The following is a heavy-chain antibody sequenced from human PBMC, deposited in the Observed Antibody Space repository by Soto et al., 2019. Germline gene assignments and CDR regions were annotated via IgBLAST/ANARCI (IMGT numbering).Heavy chain of an antibody. Sequence: ASVKVFCKASGYTFTVYAISWVRQAPGQALEWMGGIIPLFGTANYAQKFQGRVTITADESTSTAYMELSSLRSEDTAVYYCARPGTVAAIYYYYYYGMDVWGQGTTVTVSS. J-gene: IGHJ6*02. D-gene: IGHD2-15*01. V-gene: IGHV1-69*13. CDR1: GYTFTVYA. CDR2: IIPLFGTA. CDR3: ARPGTVAAIYYYYYYGMDV.